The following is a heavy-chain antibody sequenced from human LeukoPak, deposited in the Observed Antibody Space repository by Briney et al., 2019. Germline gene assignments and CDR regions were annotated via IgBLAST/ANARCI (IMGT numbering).Heavy chain of an antibody. CDR1: GYTFTGYY. CDR2: INPNSGGT. CDR3: ARDSDILTGYYGGLFDY. Sequence: GASVKVSCKASGYTFTGYYMHWVRQAPGQGLEWMGWINPNSGGTNYAQKFQGRVTMTRDTSISTAYMELSRLRSDDTAVYYCARDSDILTGYYGGLFDYWGQGTLVTVSS. J-gene: IGHJ4*02. D-gene: IGHD3-9*01. V-gene: IGHV1-2*02.